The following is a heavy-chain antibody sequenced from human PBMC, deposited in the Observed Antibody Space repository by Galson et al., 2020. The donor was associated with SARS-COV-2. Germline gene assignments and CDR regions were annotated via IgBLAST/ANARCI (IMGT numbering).Heavy chain of an antibody. J-gene: IGHJ4*02. CDR2: IYSGGST. CDR1: GFTVSSNY. V-gene: IGHV3-66*01. Sequence: TGGSLRLSCAASGFTVSSNYMSWVRQAPGKGLEWVSVIYSGGSTYYADSVKGRFTISRDNSKNTLYLQMNSLRAEDTAVYYCARDQVPGAAASVRWGQGTLVTVSS. CDR3: ARDQVPGAAASVR. D-gene: IGHD6-13*01.